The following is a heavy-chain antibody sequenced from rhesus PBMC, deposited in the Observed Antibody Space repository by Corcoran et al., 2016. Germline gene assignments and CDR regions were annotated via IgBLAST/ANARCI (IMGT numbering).Heavy chain of an antibody. CDR3: TRGTVTTFDY. J-gene: IGHJ4*01. D-gene: IGHD4-23*01. Sequence: QVQLVQSGAEIKQPGASVKLSCKASGYTFTSYYMHWVRQAPGQGLEWIGLIPPYNGNKGSAQNFQGRVTITTDTSTSTVYMELSSLRSEDTAVYYCTRGTVTTFDYWGQGVLVTVSS. CDR2: IPPYNGNK. CDR1: GYTFTSYY. V-gene: IGHV1-1*01.